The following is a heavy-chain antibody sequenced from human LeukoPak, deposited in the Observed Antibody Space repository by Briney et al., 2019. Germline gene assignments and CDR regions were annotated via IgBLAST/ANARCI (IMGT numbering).Heavy chain of an antibody. V-gene: IGHV3-21*01. CDR1: GFTFSSYS. J-gene: IGHJ6*02. CDR2: IISSSSYI. D-gene: IGHD2-2*01. Sequence: PGGSLRLSCAASGFTFSSYSMNWVRQAPGKGLEWVSSIISSSSYIYYADSVKGRFTISRDNAKNSLYLQMNSLRAEDTAVYYCARDPRSCSSTSCYLDYGMDVWGQGTTVTVSS. CDR3: ARDPRSCSSTSCYLDYGMDV.